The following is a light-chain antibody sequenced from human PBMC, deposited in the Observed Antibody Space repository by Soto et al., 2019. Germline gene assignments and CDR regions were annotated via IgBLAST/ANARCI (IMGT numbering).Light chain of an antibody. J-gene: IGKJ1*01. CDR1: QSISNR. CDR3: QQYYSYPRT. CDR2: AAS. Sequence: EIQMTHSPSTLSASVGDRVTITRRASQSISNRLAWYQQKPGKAPKLLIYAASTLQSGVPSRFSGSGSGTDFTLTISCLQSEDVATYYCQQYYSYPRTFGQGTKVDIK. V-gene: IGKV1-5*01.